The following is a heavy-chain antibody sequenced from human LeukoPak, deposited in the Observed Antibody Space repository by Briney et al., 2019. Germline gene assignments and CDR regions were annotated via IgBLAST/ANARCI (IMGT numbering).Heavy chain of an antibody. J-gene: IGHJ4*02. CDR3: AKEYTPSSPLGELDS. CDR1: GFNLNSYA. CDR2: IRHDEANS. V-gene: IGHV3-30*02. D-gene: IGHD6-6*01. Sequence: GGSLRLSCAVSGFNLNSYAMHWVRQAPGKGLDWVAVIRHDEANSFYGDSVQCRFTISRDTSKKLLYLQMHSLRVEDTAVYYCAKEYTPSSPLGELDSWGQGTLVTVSS.